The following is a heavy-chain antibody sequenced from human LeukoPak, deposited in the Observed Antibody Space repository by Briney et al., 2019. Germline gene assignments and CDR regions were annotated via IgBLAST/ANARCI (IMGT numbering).Heavy chain of an antibody. CDR2: ISDSGGGT. CDR1: GFTFSKFA. D-gene: IGHD3-10*01. J-gene: IGHJ4*02. V-gene: IGHV3-23*01. CDR3: AKVRSVRYYFDS. Sequence: GGSLRLSCAASGFTFSKFAMSWVRQAPGKGLGSVSGISDSGGGTYHADSVKGRFTISRDNSKNTLYLQMNSLRVEDTAVYYCAKVRSVRYYFDSWGQGTLVTVSS.